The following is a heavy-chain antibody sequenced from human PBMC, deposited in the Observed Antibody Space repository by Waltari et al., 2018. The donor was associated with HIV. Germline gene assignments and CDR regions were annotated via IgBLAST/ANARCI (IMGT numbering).Heavy chain of an antibody. J-gene: IGHJ6*02. CDR3: ARAPPLWFGESSYGMDV. D-gene: IGHD3-10*01. CDR1: GGSISSYY. CDR2: IYYSGST. Sequence: QVQLQESGPGLVKPSETLSLTCTVSGGSISSYYWSWIRQPPGKGLEWIGYIYYSGSTNYNPSLKSRVTISVDTSKNQFSLKLSSVTAADTAVYYCARAPPLWFGESSYGMDVWGQGTTVTVSS. V-gene: IGHV4-59*01.